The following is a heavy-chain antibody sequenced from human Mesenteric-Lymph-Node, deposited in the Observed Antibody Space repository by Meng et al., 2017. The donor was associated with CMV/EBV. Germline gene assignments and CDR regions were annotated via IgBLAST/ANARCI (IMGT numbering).Heavy chain of an antibody. J-gene: IGHJ4*02. CDR3: AKDLRDYANDQ. CDR1: GFTLSSYA. Sequence: GESLKISCAASGFTLSSYAMSWVRQAPGKGLEWVSLIYSSGSGGSTHYADSVKGRFTISRDDSKNTLFLQMNSLRAEDTAIYYCAKDLRDYANDQWGQGTLVTVSS. CDR2: IYSSGSGGST. V-gene: IGHV3-23*01. D-gene: IGHD2-2*01.